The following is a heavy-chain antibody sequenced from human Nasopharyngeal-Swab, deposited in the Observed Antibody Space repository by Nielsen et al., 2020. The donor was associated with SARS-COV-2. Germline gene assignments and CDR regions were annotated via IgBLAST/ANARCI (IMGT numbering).Heavy chain of an antibody. Sequence: GESLKISCAASGFTFSSYAMSWVRQAPGKGLEWVSAISGSGGSTYYADSVKGRFTISRDNSKNTLYLQMNSLRVEDTAVYYCAKDDRRSQWLVDYYYGMDVWDQGTTVTVSS. CDR1: GFTFSSYA. J-gene: IGHJ6*02. CDR3: AKDDRRSQWLVDYYYGMDV. V-gene: IGHV3-23*01. CDR2: ISGSGGST. D-gene: IGHD6-19*01.